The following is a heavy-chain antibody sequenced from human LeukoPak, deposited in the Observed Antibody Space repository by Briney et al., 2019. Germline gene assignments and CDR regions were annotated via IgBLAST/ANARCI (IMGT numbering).Heavy chain of an antibody. D-gene: IGHD6-19*01. CDR2: ISGSGAST. CDR3: AREYSSGWYVVDY. Sequence: GGSLRLSCAASGFTFSSYAMTWVRQAPGKGLEWVSGISGSGASTYFADSVKGRFTISRDNSKNTLYLQMDSLRAEDTAVFYCAREYSSGWYVVDYWGQGTLVTVSS. CDR1: GFTFSSYA. J-gene: IGHJ4*02. V-gene: IGHV3-23*01.